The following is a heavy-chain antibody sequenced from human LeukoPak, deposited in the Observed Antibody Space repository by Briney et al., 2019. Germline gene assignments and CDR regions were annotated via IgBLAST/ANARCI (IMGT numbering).Heavy chain of an antibody. D-gene: IGHD4-17*01. V-gene: IGHV3-23*01. CDR1: GFTFSAYA. J-gene: IGHJ3*02. Sequence: PGGFLRLSCTASGFTFSAYAMMWVRQAPGKGPEWGSAIRGGGTSEFYADSVKGRFRISRDNSKDTLFLQMNSLRAEDTAVYYCARDPNGDYIGAFDMWGPGTMVTVSS. CDR3: ARDPNGDYIGAFDM. CDR2: IRGGGTSE.